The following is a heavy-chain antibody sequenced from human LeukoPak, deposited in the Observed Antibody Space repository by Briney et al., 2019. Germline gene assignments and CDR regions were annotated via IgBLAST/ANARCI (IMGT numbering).Heavy chain of an antibody. J-gene: IGHJ2*01. CDR3: AKDSSSTWYGNWYFGL. CDR2: ISGSGGST. Sequence: GGSLRLSCAASGFTFSSYAMSWVRQAPGKGLEWVSAISGSGGSTYYADSVKGRFTISRDNSKSTLYLRMNSLRAEDTAVYYCAKDSSSTWYGNWYFGLWGRGTLVTVSS. D-gene: IGHD6-13*01. V-gene: IGHV3-23*01. CDR1: GFTFSSYA.